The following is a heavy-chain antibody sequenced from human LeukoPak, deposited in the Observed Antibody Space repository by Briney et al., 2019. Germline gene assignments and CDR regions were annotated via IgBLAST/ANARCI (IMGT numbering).Heavy chain of an antibody. J-gene: IGHJ4*02. CDR1: GFTFDDYA. V-gene: IGHV3-9*01. CDR2: ISWNSGSI. D-gene: IGHD3-22*01. Sequence: GGSLRLSCAASGFTFDDYAMHWVRQAPGKGLEWVSGISWNSGSIGYADSVKGRFTISRDNAKNSLYLQMNSLRAEDTALYYCAKKSGGYYDPSFDYWGQGTLVTVSS. CDR3: AKKSGGYYDPSFDY.